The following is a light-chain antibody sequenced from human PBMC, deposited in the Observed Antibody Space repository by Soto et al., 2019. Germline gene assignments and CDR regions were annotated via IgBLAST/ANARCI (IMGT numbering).Light chain of an antibody. V-gene: IGLV2-14*01. J-gene: IGLJ2*01. CDR2: DVS. Sequence: QSALTQPASVSGSPGQSITISCTGTSSDVGGYNYVSWDQQHPGKAPKLMIYDVSNRPSGVSNRFSGYKSGNTASLTISGLQADDDADYYCSSYTSSSTYVVFGGGTKLTVL. CDR3: SSYTSSSTYVV. CDR1: SSDVGGYNY.